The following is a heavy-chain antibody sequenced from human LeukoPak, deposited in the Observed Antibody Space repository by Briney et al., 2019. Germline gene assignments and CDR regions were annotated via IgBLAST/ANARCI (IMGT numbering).Heavy chain of an antibody. D-gene: IGHD3-3*01. CDR3: SREGEDDFWSAFDY. CDR1: GFTFSSFA. J-gene: IGHJ4*02. V-gene: IGHV3-30*01. CDR2: ISDDGSNK. Sequence: GRSLRLSCAASGFTFSSFAMHWVRQAPGKGLEWVAVISDDGSNKHYADSLKGRFTISRDNSKNTLYLQMNSLRGEDTAVYYCSREGEDDFWSAFDYWGQGTLVTVSS.